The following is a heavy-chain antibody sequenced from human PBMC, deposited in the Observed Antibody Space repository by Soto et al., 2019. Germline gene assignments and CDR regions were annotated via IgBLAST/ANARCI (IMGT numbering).Heavy chain of an antibody. CDR2: VSHDGRNT. Sequence: VQLVESGGGVVQPGRSLRLSCAASGFTFSDYAMHWVRQAPGKGLEWVAVVSHDGRNTHYADSVKGRFTISRDSSKNTVSLEMTSLRDEDTDVYYCAKGGRQWVDTCDFNYGGQGALVTVSS. V-gene: IGHV3-30*18. J-gene: IGHJ4*02. D-gene: IGHD6-19*01. CDR1: GFTFSDYA. CDR3: AKGGRQWVDTCDFNY.